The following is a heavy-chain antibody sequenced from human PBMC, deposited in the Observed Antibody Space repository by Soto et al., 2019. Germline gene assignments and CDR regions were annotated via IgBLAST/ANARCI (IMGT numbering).Heavy chain of an antibody. J-gene: IGHJ5*02. V-gene: IGHV3-23*01. D-gene: IGHD6-13*01. CDR1: GFTFSSYA. CDR3: AKTSGYSIPVRDWFDP. CDR2: ISGSGGST. Sequence: EVQLLESGGGLVQPGGSLRLSCAASGFTFSSYAMSWVRQAPGKGLEWVSAISGSGGSTYYADSVKGRFTISRDNSKNTLHLQMNSLRAEDTAVYYCAKTSGYSIPVRDWFDPWGQGTPVTVSS.